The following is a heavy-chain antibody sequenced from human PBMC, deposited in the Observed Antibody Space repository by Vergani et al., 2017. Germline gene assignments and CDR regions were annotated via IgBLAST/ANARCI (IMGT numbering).Heavy chain of an antibody. V-gene: IGHV1-69*02. CDR3: AHGDAYYYYGMDV. CDR2: IIPILGIA. CDR1: GGTFSSYT. J-gene: IGHJ6*02. Sequence: QVQLVQSGAEVKKPGSSVKVSCKASGGTFSSYTISWVRQAPGQGLEWMGRIIPILGIANYAQKFQGRVTITADKSTSTAYMELSSLRSEDTAVYYCAHGDAYYYYGMDVWGQGTTVTVSS. D-gene: IGHD4-17*01.